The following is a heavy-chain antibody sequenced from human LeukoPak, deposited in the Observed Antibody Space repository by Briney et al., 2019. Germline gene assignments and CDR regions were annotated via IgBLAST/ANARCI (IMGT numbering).Heavy chain of an antibody. CDR3: ARGSHDYGDFYLFDS. D-gene: IGHD4-17*01. CDR1: GGSFSNYN. Sequence: SETLSLTCAVFGGSFSNYNSAWIPPPPGQRLGRIWEIIYRGNTNYNPYLKSRLTISVDTSKNQFSLKLTSVTAADTAVYYCARGSHDYGDFYLFDSWGQGTLVTVSS. V-gene: IGHV4-34*01. CDR2: IIYRGNT. J-gene: IGHJ4*02.